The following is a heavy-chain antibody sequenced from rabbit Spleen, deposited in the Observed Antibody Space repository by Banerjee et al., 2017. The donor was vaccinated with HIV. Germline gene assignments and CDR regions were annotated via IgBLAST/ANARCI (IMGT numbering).Heavy chain of an antibody. V-gene: IGHV1S40*01. CDR1: GVSFSISSY. CDR3: ARDTSSSFSSYGMDL. J-gene: IGHJ6*01. CDR2: IDSGSSGFT. Sequence: QSLEESGGGLVKPGASLTLTCTASGVSFSISSYMCWVRQAPGKGLEWIACIDSGSSGFTYYASWAKGRFTISKTSSTTVTLQMTRLTAADTATYFCARDTSSSFSSYGMDLWAQGPSSPS. D-gene: IGHD1-1*01.